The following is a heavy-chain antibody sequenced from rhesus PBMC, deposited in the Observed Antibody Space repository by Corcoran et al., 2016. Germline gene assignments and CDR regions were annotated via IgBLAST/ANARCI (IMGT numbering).Heavy chain of an antibody. Sequence: QVQLQQWGEGLVKPSETLSLTCAVYGGSISSYWWSWIRQPPGKGLEWIGEINGNSGSTNYNPSLKSRVTISKDASKNQFSLKLSSVTAADTAVYYCARFKEVITNSNDYWGQGVLVTVSS. V-gene: IGHV4-80*01. CDR3: ARFKEVITNSNDY. CDR2: INGNSGST. CDR1: GGSISSYW. D-gene: IGHD3-28*01. J-gene: IGHJ4*01.